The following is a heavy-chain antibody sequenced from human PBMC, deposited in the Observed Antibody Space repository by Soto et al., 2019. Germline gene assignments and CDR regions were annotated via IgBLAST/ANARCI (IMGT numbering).Heavy chain of an antibody. J-gene: IGHJ4*02. CDR3: ARGKLQTRQAVAGRIPFDY. Sequence: SETLSLTCTVSGGSISSYYWSWIRQPPGKGLEWIGYIYYSGSTNYNPSPKSRVTISVDTSKNQFSLKLSSVTAADTAVYYCARGKLQTRQAVAGRIPFDYWGQGTLVTVSS. CDR2: IYYSGST. V-gene: IGHV4-59*01. D-gene: IGHD6-19*01. CDR1: GGSISSYY.